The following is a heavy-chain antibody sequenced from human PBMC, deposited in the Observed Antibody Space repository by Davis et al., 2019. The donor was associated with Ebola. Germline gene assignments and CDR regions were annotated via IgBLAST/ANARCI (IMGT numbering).Heavy chain of an antibody. CDR1: GGSFSAHY. Sequence: MPSETLSLTCGVSGGSFSAHYWSWIRQPPGKGLEWIGEMDHSGNTNYNPSLKSRVTISIDTSKKQISLNLTSVTAADTAVYYCARGQSGSDYSLWQYWGQGTLVTVSS. CDR2: MDHSGNT. V-gene: IGHV4-34*01. D-gene: IGHD3-10*01. J-gene: IGHJ4*02. CDR3: ARGQSGSDYSLWQY.